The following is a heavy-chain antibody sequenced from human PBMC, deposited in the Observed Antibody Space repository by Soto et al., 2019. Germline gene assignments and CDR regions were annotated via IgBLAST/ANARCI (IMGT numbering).Heavy chain of an antibody. CDR2: ISGYSGDT. Sequence: GASVKVSCKASGYSFTNYGISWVRQAPGQGLEWMGWISGYSGDTNYVHKFQGRVTMTTDTSTSTAYMELRSLRSDDTAVYYCAREEHCTDSSCYRYYYFHYGMDVWGQGTTVTVSS. V-gene: IGHV1-18*04. J-gene: IGHJ6*02. CDR3: AREEHCTDSSCYRYYYFHYGMDV. D-gene: IGHD2-8*02. CDR1: GYSFTNYG.